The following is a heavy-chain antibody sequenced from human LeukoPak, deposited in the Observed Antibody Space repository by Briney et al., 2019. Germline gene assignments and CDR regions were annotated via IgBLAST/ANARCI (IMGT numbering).Heavy chain of an antibody. CDR1: GITFGSYW. Sequence: PGGSLRLSCAASGITFGSYWMTWVRQAPGKGLECVANIKPDGGEKHYVDSVEGRSTISRDNAKNSLFLEMNSLRAEDTAVYYCARGRVAVAGSYEYWGQGTLVTVSS. V-gene: IGHV3-7*05. CDR3: ARGRVAVAGSYEY. CDR2: IKPDGGEK. D-gene: IGHD6-19*01. J-gene: IGHJ4*02.